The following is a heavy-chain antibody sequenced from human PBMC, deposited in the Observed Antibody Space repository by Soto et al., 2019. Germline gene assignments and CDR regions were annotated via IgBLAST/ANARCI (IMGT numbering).Heavy chain of an antibody. V-gene: IGHV3-23*01. CDR1: GFTFSSYA. J-gene: IGHJ6*02. CDR3: AKDALRYYYYGMDV. Sequence: PXGSLRLSCAASGFTFSSYAMSWVRQAPGKGLEWVSAISGSGGSTYYADSVKGRFTISRDNSKNTLYLQMNSLRAEDTAVYYCAKDALRYYYYGMDVCGQRTTVTVSS. CDR2: ISGSGGST.